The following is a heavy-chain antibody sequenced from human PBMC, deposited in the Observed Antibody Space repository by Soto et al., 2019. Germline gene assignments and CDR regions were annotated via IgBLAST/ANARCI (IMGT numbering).Heavy chain of an antibody. CDR1: GFTFSSYA. V-gene: IGHV3-23*01. CDR3: AKASSWYPCFDY. D-gene: IGHD6-13*01. Sequence: GSLILSCAASGFTFSSYAMSWVRQAPGKGLEWVSAISASGGGTYYADSVKGRFTISRDNSKNTLFLQMNSLRAEDTAVYYCAKASSWYPCFDYWGQGTLVTVSS. J-gene: IGHJ4*02. CDR2: ISASGGGT.